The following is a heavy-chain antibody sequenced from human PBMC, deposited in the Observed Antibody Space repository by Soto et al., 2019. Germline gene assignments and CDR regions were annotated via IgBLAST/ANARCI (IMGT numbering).Heavy chain of an antibody. CDR2: IIPIFGTA. V-gene: IGHV1-69*13. Sequence: ASVKVSCKASGGTFSSYAISWVRQAPGQGLEWMGGIIPIFGTANYAQKFQGRVTITADESTSTAYMELSSLRSEDTAVYYCASDLMVRGVHSPAWGQGTLVTVSP. J-gene: IGHJ4*02. D-gene: IGHD3-10*01. CDR1: GGTFSSYA. CDR3: ASDLMVRGVHSPA.